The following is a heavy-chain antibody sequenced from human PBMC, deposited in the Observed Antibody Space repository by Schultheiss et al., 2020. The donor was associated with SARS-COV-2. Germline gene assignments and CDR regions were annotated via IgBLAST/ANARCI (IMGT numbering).Heavy chain of an antibody. V-gene: IGHV3-11*06. Sequence: GGSLRLSCAASGFTFSDYYMSWIRQAPGKGLEWVSYISGNGSYTNYADSVKGRFTISRDNAKNSLYLQMNSLRVEDTAVYYCARDDRYSEGTFDYWGQGTLVTVSS. D-gene: IGHD1-1*01. CDR1: GFTFSDYY. CDR3: ARDDRYSEGTFDY. J-gene: IGHJ4*02. CDR2: ISGNGSYT.